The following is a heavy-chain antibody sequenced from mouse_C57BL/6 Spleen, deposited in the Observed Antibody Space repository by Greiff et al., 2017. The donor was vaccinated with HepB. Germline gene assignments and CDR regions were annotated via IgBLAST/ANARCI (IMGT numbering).Heavy chain of an antibody. Sequence: QVQLKESGPELVKPGASVKISCKASGYAFSSSWMNWVKQRPGKGLEWIGRIYPGDGDTNYNGKFKGKATLTADKSSSTAYMQLSSLTSEDSAVYFCARYYGSSYEFAYWGQGTLVTVSA. CDR3: ARYYGSSYEFAY. J-gene: IGHJ3*01. CDR1: GYAFSSSW. CDR2: IYPGDGDT. V-gene: IGHV1-82*01. D-gene: IGHD1-1*01.